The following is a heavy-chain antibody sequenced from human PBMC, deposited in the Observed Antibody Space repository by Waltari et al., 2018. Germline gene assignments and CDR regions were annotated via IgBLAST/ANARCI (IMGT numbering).Heavy chain of an antibody. D-gene: IGHD6-6*01. V-gene: IGHV3-48*03. CDR3: ATRYGSSSMDY. J-gene: IGHJ4*02. Sequence: EVQLVESGGGVVQTGGSLRLSCADSGFTFSHYEMNWVRQAPGKGLEWIASISSRLNTIYYADSVKGRFTISRDNAKNSLHLQMNSLRAEDTAVYYCATRYGSSSMDYWGQGTLVTVSS. CDR1: GFTFSHYE. CDR2: ISSRLNTI.